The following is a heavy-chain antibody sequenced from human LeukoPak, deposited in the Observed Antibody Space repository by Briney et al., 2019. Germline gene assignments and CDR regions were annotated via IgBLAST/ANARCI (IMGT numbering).Heavy chain of an antibody. CDR1: GFTFSSYA. Sequence: GGSLRLSCAASGFTFSSYAMSWVRQAPGKGLEWVSAISGSGGSTYYADSVKGRFTIPRGNSKNTLYLQMNSLRAEDTAVYYCAKDSRFLSASCLDYWGQGTLVTVSS. CDR3: AKDSRFLSASCLDY. D-gene: IGHD2-2*01. V-gene: IGHV3-23*01. CDR2: ISGSGGST. J-gene: IGHJ4*02.